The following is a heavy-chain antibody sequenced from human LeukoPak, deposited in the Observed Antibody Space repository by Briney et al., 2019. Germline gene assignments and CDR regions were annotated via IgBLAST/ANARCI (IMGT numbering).Heavy chain of an antibody. V-gene: IGHV3-53*01. CDR3: ARDSSSHYYFDY. Sequence: GGSLRLSCVASGFTFSSNHMNWVRQAPGKGLEWVSIIYSGGTTYYSDSVKGGCTISKENSKNTLYLQMNSLRAEDTAVYYCARDSSSHYYFDYWGQGTLVTVSS. J-gene: IGHJ4*02. D-gene: IGHD2-2*01. CDR2: IYSGGTT. CDR1: GFTFSSNH.